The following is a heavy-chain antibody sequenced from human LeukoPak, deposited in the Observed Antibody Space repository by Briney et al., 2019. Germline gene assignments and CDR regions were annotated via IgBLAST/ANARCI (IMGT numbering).Heavy chain of an antibody. D-gene: IGHD4-17*01. CDR1: GFTFSSYG. CDR3: ARDHNAGDYEYFQH. V-gene: IGHV3-30*19. J-gene: IGHJ1*01. Sequence: GRSLRLSCAASGFTFSSYGMHWVRQAPGKGLEWVAVIWYDGSNKYYADSVKGRFTISRDNSKNTLYLQMNSLRAEDTAVYYCARDHNAGDYEYFQHWGQGTLVTVSS. CDR2: IWYDGSNK.